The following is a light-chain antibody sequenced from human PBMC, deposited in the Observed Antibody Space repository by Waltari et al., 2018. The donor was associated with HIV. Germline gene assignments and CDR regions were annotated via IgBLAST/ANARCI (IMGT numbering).Light chain of an antibody. J-gene: IGLJ2*01. V-gene: IGLV2-14*01. CDR1: DSDFGLYNF. Sequence: AVTQPASVSGLPGQSTTISCTGDDSDFGLYNFVSWYQQHSAHPHRLILYEVDSRASGVSVRVSGSMSGNTASLTISGLRAEDEGHYYCASFTGDNTVIFGGGTEVTVL. CDR3: ASFTGDNTVI. CDR2: EVD.